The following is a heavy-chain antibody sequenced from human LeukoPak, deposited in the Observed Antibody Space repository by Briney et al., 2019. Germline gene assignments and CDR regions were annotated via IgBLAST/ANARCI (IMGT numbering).Heavy chain of an antibody. CDR2: ISSTSSYI. D-gene: IGHD4-17*01. J-gene: IGHJ4*02. Sequence: GGSLRLSCAASGFTFSTYSMNWVRQAPGKGLEWVSSISSTSSYIYYADSVKGRFTISRDNAQKSLYLQMNSLRAEDTAVYYCARDQDYGFDHWGQGTLVTVSS. V-gene: IGHV3-21*01. CDR1: GFTFSTYS. CDR3: ARDQDYGFDH.